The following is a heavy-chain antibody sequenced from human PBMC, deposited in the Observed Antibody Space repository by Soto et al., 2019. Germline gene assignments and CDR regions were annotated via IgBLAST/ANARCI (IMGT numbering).Heavy chain of an antibody. CDR3: ARGRPQKGGYCSSTSCYSYYYSYMDV. V-gene: IGHV4-59*01. D-gene: IGHD2-2*01. J-gene: IGHJ6*03. Sequence: SGTLSLTCTVSGGSISSYYWSWIRQPPGKGLEWIGYIYYSGSTNYNPSLKSRVTISVDTSKNQFSLKLSSVTAADTAVYYCARGRPQKGGYCSSTSCYSYYYSYMDVWGKGTTVTVSS. CDR2: IYYSGST. CDR1: GGSISSYY.